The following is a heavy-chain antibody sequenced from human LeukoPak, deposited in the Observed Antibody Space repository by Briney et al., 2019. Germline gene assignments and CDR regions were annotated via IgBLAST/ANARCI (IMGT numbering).Heavy chain of an antibody. CDR2: ISYDGSNN. CDR3: ARDGTLGYCSSVRCYSFDY. V-gene: IGHV3-30-3*01. D-gene: IGHD2-2*01. Sequence: GGSLRLSCAASGFTFSTYALHWVRQAPGKGLEWVAVISYDGSNNYYADSVKGRFTISRDNSKNTLYLQMNSLRAEDTAVYYCARDGTLGYCSSVRCYSFDYWGQGTLVTVSS. J-gene: IGHJ4*02. CDR1: GFTFSTYA.